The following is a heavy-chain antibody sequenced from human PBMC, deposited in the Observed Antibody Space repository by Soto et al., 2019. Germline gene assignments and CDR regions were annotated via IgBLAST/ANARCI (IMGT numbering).Heavy chain of an antibody. CDR3: AKAYFVWSSEQPYYFDY. CDR2: ISGSGGRS. CDR1: GFTFSNYA. J-gene: IGHJ4*02. D-gene: IGHD3-16*01. V-gene: IGHV3-23*01. Sequence: EVQLLDSGGGLVQPGGSLRLSCAASGFTFSNYAMTWVRQGPGKGLEWVSGISGSGGRSYYADSVKGRVTISRDNSKCTLYIQMNSLRAEDTAVYYCAKAYFVWSSEQPYYFDYWGQGTLVTVSS.